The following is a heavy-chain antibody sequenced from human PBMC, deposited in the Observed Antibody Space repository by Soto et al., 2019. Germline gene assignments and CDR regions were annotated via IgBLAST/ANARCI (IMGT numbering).Heavy chain of an antibody. CDR2: ISQNRSEK. CDR3: AKYRIALGIDP. Sequence: GGSLRLSCAASGFTFSTYWMSWVRQAPGKGLEWVATISQNRSEKYYVDSVKGRFTISRDNAKNSLYLQMTSLRAEDTAAYYCAKYRIALGIDPWGQGTLVTVSS. V-gene: IGHV3-7*01. J-gene: IGHJ5*02. D-gene: IGHD6-13*01. CDR1: GFTFSTYW.